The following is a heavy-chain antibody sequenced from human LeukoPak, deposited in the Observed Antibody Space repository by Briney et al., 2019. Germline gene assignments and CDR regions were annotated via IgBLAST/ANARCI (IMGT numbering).Heavy chain of an antibody. CDR2: IRSSDGAI. CDR3: ARDRDWAFDY. CDR1: GFTFRLYS. D-gene: IGHD3-9*01. Sequence: GGSLRLSCAASGFTFRLYSMNWVRQAPGEGLEWVSYIRSSDGAIAYADSVKGRFTISRDDAKNSLYLQMNSLRDEDTAVYYCARDRDWAFDYWGQGTLITVSS. J-gene: IGHJ4*02. V-gene: IGHV3-48*02.